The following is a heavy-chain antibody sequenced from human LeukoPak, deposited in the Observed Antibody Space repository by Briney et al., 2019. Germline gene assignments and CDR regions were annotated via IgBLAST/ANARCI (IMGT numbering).Heavy chain of an antibody. V-gene: IGHV4-34*01. CDR1: GGSFSGYY. Sequence: SETLSPTCAVYGGSFSGYYWSWIRQPPGKGLEWMGEINHSGGTNYNPSLKSRVTISVDTSKNQFSLKLSSVTAADTAVYYCARSLLRSGYYLNWFDPWGQGTLVTVSS. J-gene: IGHJ5*02. D-gene: IGHD3-22*01. CDR2: INHSGGT. CDR3: ARSLLRSGYYLNWFDP.